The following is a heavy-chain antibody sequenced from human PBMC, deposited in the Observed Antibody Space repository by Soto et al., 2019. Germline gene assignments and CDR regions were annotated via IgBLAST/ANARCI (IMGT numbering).Heavy chain of an antibody. CDR3: ARGGSGSYFWYFDL. D-gene: IGHD1-26*01. CDR2: ISSSSSTL. V-gene: IGHV3-48*03. Sequence: GGSLRLSCADSGFTFSRYEMNWVRQAPGKGLEWVSYISSSSSTLYYADSVKGRFTISRDNAKNSLYLQMNSLRAEDAAVYYCARGGSGSYFWYFDLWGRGTLVTVSS. J-gene: IGHJ2*01. CDR1: GFTFSRYE.